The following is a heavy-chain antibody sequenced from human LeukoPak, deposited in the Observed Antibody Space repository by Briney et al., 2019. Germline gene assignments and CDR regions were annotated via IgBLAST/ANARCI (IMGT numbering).Heavy chain of an antibody. CDR2: VIPMHGSA. Sequence: ASVKVSCKASTGTFSSYGVSWVPQAPGQGLEWMGRVIPMHGSANYAQRFQGRVTITADKSTATVYMELCSLRFQDTAMFFCVRDYDTSGPQKNYLDFWGQGTLITVPS. D-gene: IGHD3-22*01. CDR1: TGTFSSYG. CDR3: VRDYDTSGPQKNYLDF. J-gene: IGHJ4*02. V-gene: IGHV1-69*04.